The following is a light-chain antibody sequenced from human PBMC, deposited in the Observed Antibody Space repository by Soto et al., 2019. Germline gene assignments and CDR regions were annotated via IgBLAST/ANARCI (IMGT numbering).Light chain of an antibody. J-gene: IGKJ1*01. Sequence: DIQMTQSPSTLSASVGDRVTITCRASQSVRHFLAWYQQKPGKAPKVVIYDASNLESGVPSRFSGSGSGTEFTLTISSLQPDDFATYYCQQYDDYWTFGPGTKV. CDR1: QSVRHF. CDR3: QQYDDYWT. CDR2: DAS. V-gene: IGKV1-5*01.